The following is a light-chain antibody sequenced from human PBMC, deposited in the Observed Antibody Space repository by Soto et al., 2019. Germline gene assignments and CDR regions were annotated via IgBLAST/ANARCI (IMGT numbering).Light chain of an antibody. J-gene: IGKJ2*01. CDR1: QTISSY. CDR3: QQTSYTPRT. CDR2: GAS. V-gene: IGKV1-39*01. Sequence: DVQMTQSPSSLSASLGDRVTITCRASQTISSYLNWYQQKPERAPKVLIYGASNLQSGVPSRFSGSGSGTEFTLTIRSVQPEDLATYYCQQTSYTPRTFGQGTKLEI.